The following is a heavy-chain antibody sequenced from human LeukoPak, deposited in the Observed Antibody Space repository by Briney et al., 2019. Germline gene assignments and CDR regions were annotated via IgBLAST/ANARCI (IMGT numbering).Heavy chain of an antibody. CDR2: IYYSGST. CDR1: GGSFSGYY. D-gene: IGHD6-19*01. Sequence: SETLSLTCAVYGGSFSGYYWGWIRQPPGKGLEWIGSIYYSGSTYYNPSLKSRVTISVDTSKNHFSLKLSSVTAADTAVYYCARDETSSGPAMDVWGKGTTVTVSS. J-gene: IGHJ6*03. V-gene: IGHV4-34*01. CDR3: ARDETSSGPAMDV.